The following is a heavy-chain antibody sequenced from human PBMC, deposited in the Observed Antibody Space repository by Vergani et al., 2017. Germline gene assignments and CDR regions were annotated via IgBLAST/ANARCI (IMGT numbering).Heavy chain of an antibody. CDR2: ISSSSSYI. D-gene: IGHD2-2*01. CDR1: GFTFSSYS. Sequence: EVQLVESGGGLVKPGGSLRLPCAASGFTFSSYSMNWVRQAPGKGLEWVSSISSSSSYIYYADSVKGRFTISRDNAKNSLYLQMNSLRAEDTAVYYCARDGEYCSSTSCHPWWYFDLWGRGTLVTVSS. V-gene: IGHV3-21*01. CDR3: ARDGEYCSSTSCHPWWYFDL. J-gene: IGHJ2*01.